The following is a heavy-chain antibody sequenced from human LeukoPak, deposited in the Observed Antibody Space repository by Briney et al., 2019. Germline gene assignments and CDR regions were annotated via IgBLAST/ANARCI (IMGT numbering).Heavy chain of an antibody. J-gene: IGHJ6*03. V-gene: IGHV3-7*01. CDR1: GFTFSSYW. Sequence: GGSLRLPCAASGFTFSSYWMSWVRQAPGKGLEWVANIKQDGSEKYYVDSVKGRFTISRDNAKNSLYLQMNSLRAEDTAVYYCARDRDSSSWLPGGYMDVWGKGTTVTVSS. CDR3: ARDRDSSSWLPGGYMDV. D-gene: IGHD6-13*01. CDR2: IKQDGSEK.